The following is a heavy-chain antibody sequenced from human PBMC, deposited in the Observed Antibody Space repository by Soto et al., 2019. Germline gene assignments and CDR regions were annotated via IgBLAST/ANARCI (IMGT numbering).Heavy chain of an antibody. V-gene: IGHV4-30-4*01. J-gene: IGHJ5*02. CDR3: ARSSHKESWFDP. CDR1: GGSISSGNYY. Sequence: SETLSLTCTASGGSISSGNYYWSWIRQSPGKGLEWIGYIYSTGSSYYNPSLRSRATLSVDTSKNQFSLKVRSVTAADTAVYYCARSSHKESWFDPWGQGTLVTVSS. D-gene: IGHD6-19*01. CDR2: IYSTGSS.